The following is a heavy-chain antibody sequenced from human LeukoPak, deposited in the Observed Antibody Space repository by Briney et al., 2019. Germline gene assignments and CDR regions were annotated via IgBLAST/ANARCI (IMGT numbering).Heavy chain of an antibody. J-gene: IGHJ4*02. CDR1: GGSISSYC. CDR3: ARGSTAAGTARHLDS. V-gene: IGHV4-4*07. D-gene: IGHD6-13*01. Sequence: SETLSLTCTVSGGSISSYCWTWVRQPAGKGLEWIGRIYTSGSTNYSPSLKSRVTMSVDTSKNEFSLKLNSVTAADTALYYCARGSTAAGTARHLDSWGQGTLVTVSS. CDR2: IYTSGST.